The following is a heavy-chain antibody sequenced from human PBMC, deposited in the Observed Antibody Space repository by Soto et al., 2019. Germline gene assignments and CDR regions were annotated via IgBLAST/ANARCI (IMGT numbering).Heavy chain of an antibody. CDR2: IVPSGGST. D-gene: IGHD2-2*02. CDR3: ARDQGQSGPAAIKDYYYYYGMDV. J-gene: IGHJ6*02. V-gene: IGHV1-46*01. CDR1: GYTFTSYY. Sequence: GASVKVSCKASGYTFTSYYMHWVRQAPGQGLEWMGIIVPSGGSTSYAQKFQGRVTMTRDTSTSTVYMELSSLRSEDTAVYYCARDQGQSGPAAIKDYYYYYGMDVWGQGTTVTVSS.